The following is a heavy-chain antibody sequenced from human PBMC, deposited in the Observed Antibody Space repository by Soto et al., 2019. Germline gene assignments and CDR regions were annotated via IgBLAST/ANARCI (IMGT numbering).Heavy chain of an antibody. CDR2: IRAYNGNT. CDR3: ARAPTIVGVIIRDVLTFED. V-gene: IGHV1-18*04. J-gene: IGHJ4*02. Sequence: ASVKVSCKASGYTFTNYGISWVRQAPGQGLEWMGWIRAYNGNTNHAQKLQGRVTMTTDTSTSTAYMELRSLSSDDTAVYYCARAPTIVGVIIRDVLTFEDWGQGTLVTVSS. D-gene: IGHD3-3*01. CDR1: GYTFTNYG.